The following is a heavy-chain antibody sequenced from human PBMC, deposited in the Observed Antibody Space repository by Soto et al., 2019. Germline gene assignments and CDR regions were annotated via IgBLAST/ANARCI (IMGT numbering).Heavy chain of an antibody. Sequence: QVQVVQSGAEVKKPGASVKVSCKASGYIFTSYGISWVRQAPGQGLEWMGWISGYNGNTNYAQKLQGRVTMTTDTSTSTAYMEVRSLRSDDTAVYYCARGAAAAPTNWFDPWGQGTLVTVSS. CDR2: ISGYNGNT. V-gene: IGHV1-18*01. CDR3: ARGAAAAPTNWFDP. D-gene: IGHD6-13*01. CDR1: GYIFTSYG. J-gene: IGHJ5*02.